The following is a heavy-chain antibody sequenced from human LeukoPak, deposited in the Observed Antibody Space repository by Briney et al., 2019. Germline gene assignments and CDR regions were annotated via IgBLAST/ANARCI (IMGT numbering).Heavy chain of an antibody. CDR3: AREGLGAAAGTFDY. CDR2: FSGGGDNT. CDR1: GFTFRSHA. Sequence: GGSLGLSCAASGFTFRSHAMSWVRQAPGKGLAWVSTFSGGGDNTDYAHSVKGRFTISRDSSKNTMTMHMNSLRVEDTAVYYCAREGLGAAAGTFDYWGQGTLVTVSS. J-gene: IGHJ4*02. V-gene: IGHV3-23*01. D-gene: IGHD6-13*01.